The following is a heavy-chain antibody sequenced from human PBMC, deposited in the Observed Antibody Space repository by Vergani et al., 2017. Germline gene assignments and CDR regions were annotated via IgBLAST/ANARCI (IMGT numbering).Heavy chain of an antibody. V-gene: IGHV3-21*01. J-gene: IGHJ4*02. CDR1: GFPFSSYS. CDR3: ARGGIAAAGTLDY. Sequence: EVQLVESGGGLVKPGGSLRLSCAASGFPFSSYSMNWVRQGPGKGLEWVSSISSSSSYIYYADSVKGRFTISRDNAKNALYLQMNSLRAEDTAVYYCARGGIAAAGTLDYWGQGTLVTVSS. D-gene: IGHD6-13*01. CDR2: ISSSSSYI.